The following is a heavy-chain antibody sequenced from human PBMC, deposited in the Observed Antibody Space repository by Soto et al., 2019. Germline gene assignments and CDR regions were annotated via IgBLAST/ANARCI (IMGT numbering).Heavy chain of an antibody. V-gene: IGHV3-23*01. CDR2: ISGSGGST. CDR3: AKGRFLEWSGNYFDY. CDR1: GFTFSSYA. Sequence: GGSLRLSCAASGFTFSSYAMSWVRQAPGKGLEWVSTISGSGGSTYYADSVKGRFTISRDNSKNTLYLQMNSLRAEDTAVYYCAKGRFLEWSGNYFDYWGQGTLVTVSS. J-gene: IGHJ4*02. D-gene: IGHD3-3*01.